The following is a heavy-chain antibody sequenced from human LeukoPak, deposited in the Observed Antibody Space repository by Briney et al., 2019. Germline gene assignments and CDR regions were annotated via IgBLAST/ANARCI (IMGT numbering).Heavy chain of an antibody. D-gene: IGHD1-1*01. CDR1: AFTFSSYS. CDR2: INNFGSST. CDR3: ARYWNDRYFDY. V-gene: IGHV3-23*01. Sequence: GGSLRLSCAASAFTFSSYSMGWVRQAPGRGLEWVSVINNFGSSTFYADSVKGRFTISRDNSKSTLYLQMNSLRAEDTAVYYCARYWNDRYFDYWGQGTLVTVSS. J-gene: IGHJ4*02.